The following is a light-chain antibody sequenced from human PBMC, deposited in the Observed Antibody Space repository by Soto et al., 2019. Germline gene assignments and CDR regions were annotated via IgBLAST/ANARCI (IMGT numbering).Light chain of an antibody. J-gene: IGKJ1*01. CDR3: QQSYNTPQT. CDR1: QSTRSY. Sequence: DIQMTQSPSSLSASVGDRVTITSRASQSTRSYLNWYQQKPGKAPKLLIHAASSLQSGVPSRFSGSGSGTDFTLTISSLQPEDVATYYCQQSYNTPQTFGQGTKVEIK. V-gene: IGKV1-39*01. CDR2: AAS.